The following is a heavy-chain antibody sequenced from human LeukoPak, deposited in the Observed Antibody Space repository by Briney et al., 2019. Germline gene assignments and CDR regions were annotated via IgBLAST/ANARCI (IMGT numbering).Heavy chain of an antibody. V-gene: IGHV4-4*07. CDR2: IYSSGST. CDR1: GDSINSYY. Sequence: PSETLSLTCTVSGDSINSYYWNWIRQPAGKGLEWIGRIYSSGSTNYNPSLKSRVTMSVDTSKNQLSLTLSSVTAADTAVYYCARGAYCSGAGCSFFDYRGQGALVTVSS. CDR3: ARGAYCSGAGCSFFDY. D-gene: IGHD2-21*01. J-gene: IGHJ4*02.